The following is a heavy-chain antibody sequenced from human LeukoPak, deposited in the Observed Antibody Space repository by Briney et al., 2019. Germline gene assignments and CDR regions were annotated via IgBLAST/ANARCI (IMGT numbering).Heavy chain of an antibody. CDR3: ARRRGGAYYYDSSGYRYYMDV. CDR2: INHSGST. CDR1: GGSFSGYY. V-gene: IGHV4-34*01. D-gene: IGHD3-22*01. Sequence: PSETLSLTCAVYGGSFSGYYWSWIRQPPGKGLEWIGEINHSGSTNYNPSLKSRVTISVDTSKNQFSLKLSSVTAADTAVYYCARRRGGAYYYDSSGYRYYMDVWGKGTTVTISS. J-gene: IGHJ6*03.